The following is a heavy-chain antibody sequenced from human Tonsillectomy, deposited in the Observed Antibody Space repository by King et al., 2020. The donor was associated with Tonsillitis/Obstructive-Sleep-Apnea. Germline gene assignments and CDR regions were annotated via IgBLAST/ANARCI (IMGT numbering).Heavy chain of an antibody. J-gene: IGHJ4*02. CDR2: IKSKTDGGTI. CDR1: GFTFSNAW. CDR3: TTGDC. Sequence: VQLVESGGGLVKPGGSLRLSCAASGFTFSNAWMSWVRQAPGKGLEWGGRIKSKTDGGTIDYAAPVKGSFTISRDDSKNTLYLQMNSLKTEDTAVYYCTTGDCWGQGTLVTVSS. V-gene: IGHV3-15*01.